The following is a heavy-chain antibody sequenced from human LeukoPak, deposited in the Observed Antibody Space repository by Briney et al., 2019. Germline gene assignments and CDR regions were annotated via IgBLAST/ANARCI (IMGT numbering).Heavy chain of an antibody. Sequence: SETLSLTCTVSGASISSFYWSWIRQPAGKGLEWIGRVFTSGNNNYNPSLKSRVIMSGDGSKNQFSLKLSSVTAADTAVYYCARVGDSATYFDYWGQGTLVTVSS. V-gene: IGHV4-4*07. CDR2: VFTSGNN. CDR3: ARVGDSATYFDY. D-gene: IGHD2-21*02. CDR1: GASISSFY. J-gene: IGHJ4*02.